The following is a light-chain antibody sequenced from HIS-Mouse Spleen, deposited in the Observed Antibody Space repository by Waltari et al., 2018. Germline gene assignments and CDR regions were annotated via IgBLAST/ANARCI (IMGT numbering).Light chain of an antibody. CDR1: ALPKQY. CDR2: EDR. Sequence: SYELTPPPSVSVSPGQTARNTCAGDALPKQYYYWYQQKSGQAPVLVLYEDRKRHSGIPERFSGSSSGTMATLTISGAQVEDEADYYCYSTDSSGNHRVFGGGTKLTVL. J-gene: IGLJ2*01. V-gene: IGLV3-10*01. CDR3: YSTDSSGNHRV.